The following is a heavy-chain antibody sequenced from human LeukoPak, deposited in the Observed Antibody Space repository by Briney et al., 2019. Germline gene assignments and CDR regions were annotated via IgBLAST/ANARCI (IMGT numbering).Heavy chain of an antibody. CDR1: GFTFSSYA. CDR2: ISYDGSNK. J-gene: IGHJ4*02. Sequence: PGGSLRLSCAASGFTFSSYAMHWVRQAPGKGLEWVAVISYDGSNKYYADSVKGRFTISRDNSKNTPYLQMNSLRAEDTAVYYCARDLANGPVGYWGQGTLVTVSS. V-gene: IGHV3-30-3*01. D-gene: IGHD3-3*02. CDR3: ARDLANGPVGY.